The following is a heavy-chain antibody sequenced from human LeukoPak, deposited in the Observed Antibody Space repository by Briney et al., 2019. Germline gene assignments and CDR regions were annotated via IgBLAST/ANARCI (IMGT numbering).Heavy chain of an antibody. CDR3: SRGGYFAF. Sequence: PSETLSLTCAVSGYSISSGYYWGWIRQPPGKGLEWIGSINHSGSTYYNPSLKSRVTISIDTSKNQFSLNLSSVTAADTAVYYCSRGGYFAFWGQGTLVTVSS. CDR2: INHSGST. CDR1: GYSISSGYY. J-gene: IGHJ4*02. V-gene: IGHV4-38-2*01.